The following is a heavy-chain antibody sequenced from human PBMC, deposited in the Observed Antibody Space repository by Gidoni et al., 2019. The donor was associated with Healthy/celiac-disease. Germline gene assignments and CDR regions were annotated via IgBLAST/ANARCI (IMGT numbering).Heavy chain of an antibody. D-gene: IGHD6-6*01. J-gene: IGHJ6*03. CDR3: AHSRAPSSSSHYYYYMDV. CDR2: IYWDDDK. CDR1: GFSLSTSGVG. V-gene: IGHV2-5*02. Sequence: QITLKESGPTLVKPTQTLTLTCTFSGFSLSTSGVGVGWIRQPPGQALEWLALIYWDDDKRYSPSLKRRLTITKDTSNNTVVLTMTNRDPVDNATDYCAHSRAPSSSSHYYYYMDVWGKGTTVTVSS.